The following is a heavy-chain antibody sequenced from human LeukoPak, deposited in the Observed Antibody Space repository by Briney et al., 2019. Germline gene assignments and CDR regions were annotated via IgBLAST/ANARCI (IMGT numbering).Heavy chain of an antibody. J-gene: IGHJ3*02. CDR2: ISGSGGST. Sequence: GGSLRLSCAASGFTFSSYAMSWVRQAPGKGLEWVSAISGSGGSTYYADSVKGRFTISRDNSKNTLYLQMNSLRAEDTAVYYCAKVAATGGTVDDAFDIWGQGTMVTVSS. CDR1: GFTFSSYA. CDR3: AKVAATGGTVDDAFDI. V-gene: IGHV3-23*01. D-gene: IGHD6-6*01.